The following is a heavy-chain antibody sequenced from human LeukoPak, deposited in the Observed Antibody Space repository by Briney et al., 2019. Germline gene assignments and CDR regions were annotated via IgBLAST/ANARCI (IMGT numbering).Heavy chain of an antibody. CDR1: GFTVSSNS. Sequence: GGSLRLSCTVSGFTVSSNSMSWVRQAPGKGLEWVSFIYSDNTHYADSVKGRFTISRDNSKNTLYLQMNSLRAEDTAVYYCASYYGSGQDFDYWGQGTLVTVSS. V-gene: IGHV3-53*01. CDR3: ASYYGSGQDFDY. J-gene: IGHJ4*02. CDR2: IYSDNT. D-gene: IGHD3-10*01.